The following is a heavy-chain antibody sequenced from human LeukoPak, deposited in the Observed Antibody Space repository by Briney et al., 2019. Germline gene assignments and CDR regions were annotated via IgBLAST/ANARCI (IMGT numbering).Heavy chain of an antibody. Sequence: GSLRLSCAASGFTFSSYWMSWVRQAPGKGLEWIGEINHSGSTNYNPSLKSRVTISVDTSKNQFSLKLSSVTAADTAVYYCARGRSMVRGVIKIYYYYYMDVWGKGTTVTVSS. J-gene: IGHJ6*03. V-gene: IGHV4-34*01. CDR2: INHSGST. CDR3: ARGRSMVRGVIKIYYYYYMDV. CDR1: GFTFSSYW. D-gene: IGHD3-10*01.